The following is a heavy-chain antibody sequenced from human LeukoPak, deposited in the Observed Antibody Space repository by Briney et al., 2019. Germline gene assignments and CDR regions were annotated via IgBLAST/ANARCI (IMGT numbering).Heavy chain of an antibody. V-gene: IGHV1-8*01. Sequence: GASVKVSCKASGYTFTSYDINWVRQATGQGLEWMGWMNPNSGNTGYAQKFQGRVTMTRNTSISTAYMELSSLRSEDTAVYYCAKDLAPGIFLYDQWGQGTPVTVSS. CDR2: MNPNSGNT. CDR3: AKDLAPGIFLYDQ. CDR1: GYTFTSYD. D-gene: IGHD2/OR15-2a*01. J-gene: IGHJ5*02.